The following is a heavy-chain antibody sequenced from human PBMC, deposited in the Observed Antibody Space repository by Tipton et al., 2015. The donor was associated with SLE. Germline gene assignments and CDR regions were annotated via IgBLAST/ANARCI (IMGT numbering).Heavy chain of an antibody. V-gene: IGHV4-61*02. CDR2: IYTSGST. Sequence: TLSLTCTVSGDSISSGSYYWSWIRQPAGKGLEWTGRIYTSGSTNYNPSLKSRVTISVDTSKNQFSLKLSSVTAADTAVYYCARGTGGAFDIWGQGTMVTVSS. D-gene: IGHD3-16*01. CDR1: GDSISSGSYY. CDR3: ARGTGGAFDI. J-gene: IGHJ3*02.